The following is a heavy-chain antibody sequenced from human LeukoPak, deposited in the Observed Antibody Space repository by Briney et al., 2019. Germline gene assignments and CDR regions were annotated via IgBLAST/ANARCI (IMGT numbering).Heavy chain of an antibody. CDR2: INTDGSST. CDR3: ARNLGNSPFDY. Sequence: GGSLRLSCAASGFTFSSYWMHWVRQAPGKGLVWVSRINTDGSSTTYADSVKGQFTISRDNAKNTLYLQMNSLRAEDTAVYYCARNLGNSPFDYWGQGTLVTVSS. V-gene: IGHV3-74*01. CDR1: GFTFSSYW. J-gene: IGHJ4*02. D-gene: IGHD4-23*01.